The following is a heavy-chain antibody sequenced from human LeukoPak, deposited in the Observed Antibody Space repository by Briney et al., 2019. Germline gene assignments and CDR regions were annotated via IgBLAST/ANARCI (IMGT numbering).Heavy chain of an antibody. Sequence: ASVKVSCXASGYTFTSCYMHWVRQAPGQGLGWMGIINPSGGSTSYAQKFQGRVTMTRDTSTSTVYVELSSLRSDDTAVYYCARDDDSSGLHFDYWGQGTLVTVSS. CDR1: GYTFTSCY. CDR2: INPSGGST. CDR3: ARDDDSSGLHFDY. V-gene: IGHV1-46*03. J-gene: IGHJ4*02. D-gene: IGHD6-19*01.